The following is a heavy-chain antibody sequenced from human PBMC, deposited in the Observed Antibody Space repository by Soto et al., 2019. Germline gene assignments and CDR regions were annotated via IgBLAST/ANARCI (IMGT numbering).Heavy chain of an antibody. CDR3: ARLATGSFGADS. CDR2: IYYSGGT. D-gene: IGHD3-10*01. V-gene: IGHV4-39*01. Sequence: QLQLQESGPGLVKPSETLSLTCTVSGGSIITSSYYWGWIRQPPGKGLEWIGSIYYSGGTYYNPSLKSRVTISVDTSKNQFSLRLTSVTAADTALYYCARLATGSFGADSWGQGTQVTVSS. CDR1: GGSIITSSYY. J-gene: IGHJ4*02.